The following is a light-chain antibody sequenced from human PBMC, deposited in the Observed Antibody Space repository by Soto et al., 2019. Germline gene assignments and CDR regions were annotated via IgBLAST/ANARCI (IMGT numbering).Light chain of an antibody. J-gene: IGKJ4*01. V-gene: IGKV3D-15*01. CDR1: QSVSSH. Sequence: IVLTQSPATLSVAPRERATLSHRASQSVSSHLAWYQQRPGQAPRLLIYGASTRATGVPARFSGSGSGTEFTLTISSLQSEDFAVYYCQHYNNWLATFGGGTKVAIK. CDR3: QHYNNWLAT. CDR2: GAS.